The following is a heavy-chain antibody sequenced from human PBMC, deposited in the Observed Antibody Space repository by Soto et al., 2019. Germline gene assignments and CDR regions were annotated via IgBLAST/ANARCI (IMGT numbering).Heavy chain of an antibody. CDR2: ISPYTGKT. D-gene: IGHD1-26*01. CDR1: GYTFSSNA. V-gene: IGHV1-18*01. J-gene: IGHJ4*02. CDR3: ARLGWELQSGRRYSDY. Sequence: QVQLVQSGAEVKKPGASMKVSCKASGYTFSSNAITWVRQAPGQGLEWMGWISPYTGKTNYAKRFQGRVTMTTDPPTSTAYMELRALRSDDTAVYYCARLGWELQSGRRYSDYWGQGTLVTVSS.